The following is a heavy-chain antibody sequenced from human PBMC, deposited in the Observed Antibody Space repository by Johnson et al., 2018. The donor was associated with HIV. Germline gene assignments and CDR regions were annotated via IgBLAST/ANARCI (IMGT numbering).Heavy chain of an antibody. CDR1: GCTVSSNE. V-gene: IGHV3-38-3*01. CDR2: IRGGST. J-gene: IGHJ3*02. CDR3: AKGRNYDYVWGSDRHGLDAFDI. Sequence: VQLVESRGVLVQPGGSLRLSCAASGCTVSSNEMSWVSQAPGKGLEWVSSIRGGSTYYAASRKGRFPLSRDNYKNTLYLQMNSLGAEDTAVYYCAKGRNYDYVWGSDRHGLDAFDIWGQGTMVTVSS. D-gene: IGHD3-16*02.